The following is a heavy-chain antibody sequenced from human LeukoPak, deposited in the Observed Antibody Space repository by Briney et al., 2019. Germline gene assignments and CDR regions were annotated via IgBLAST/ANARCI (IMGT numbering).Heavy chain of an antibody. V-gene: IGHV6-1*01. J-gene: IGHJ4*02. CDR3: ARGYSYGYFDY. CDR1: GDSVSRNTAG. D-gene: IGHD5-18*01. Sequence: SQTLSLTCAISGDSVSRNTAGWSWIRQSPSRGLEWLGRTYYRSKWYSDFAPSVRNRITINPDTSKNQFSLKLSSVTAADTAVYYCARGYSYGYFDYWGQGTLVTVSS. CDR2: TYYRSKWYS.